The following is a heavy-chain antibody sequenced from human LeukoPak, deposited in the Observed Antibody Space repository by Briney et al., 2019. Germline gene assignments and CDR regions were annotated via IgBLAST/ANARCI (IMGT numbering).Heavy chain of an antibody. V-gene: IGHV1-69*05. CDR1: GGIFSSYA. Sequence: ASVKVSCKASGGIFSSYAISWVRQAPRQGLEWMGGIIPIFGTANYAQKFQGRVTITTDESTSTAYMELSSLRSEDTAVYYCARTNLDCKRGVCYDYWGQGTLVTVSS. CDR2: IIPIFGTA. J-gene: IGHJ4*02. CDR3: ARTNLDCKRGVCYDY. D-gene: IGHD2-8*01.